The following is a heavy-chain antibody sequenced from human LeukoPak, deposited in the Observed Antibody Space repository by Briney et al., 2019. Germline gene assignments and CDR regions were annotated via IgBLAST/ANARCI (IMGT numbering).Heavy chain of an antibody. J-gene: IGHJ4*02. V-gene: IGHV4-34*01. CDR1: GGSFSGYY. CDR3: ARMLVGGYCSSTSCPTN. D-gene: IGHD2-2*01. CDR2: INHSGST. Sequence: SETLSLTCAVYGGSFSGYYWSWIRQPPGKGLEWIGEINHSGSTNYNPSLKSRVTISVDTSKNQFSLKLSSVTAADTAVYYCARMLVGGYCSSTSCPTNWGQGTLVTVSS.